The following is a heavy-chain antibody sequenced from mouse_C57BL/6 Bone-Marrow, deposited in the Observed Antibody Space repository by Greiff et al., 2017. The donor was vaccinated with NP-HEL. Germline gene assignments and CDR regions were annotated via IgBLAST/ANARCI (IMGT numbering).Heavy chain of an antibody. CDR3: AKGIYYYGSDYYAMDY. V-gene: IGHV2-5*01. J-gene: IGHJ4*01. CDR2: IWRGGST. CDR1: GFSLTSYG. D-gene: IGHD1-1*01. Sequence: VQLVESGPGLVQPSQSLSITCTVSGFSLTSYGVHWVRQSPGKGLEWLGVIWRGGSTDYNAAFMSRLSITKDNSKSQVFFKMNSLQADDTAIYCCAKGIYYYGSDYYAMDYWGQGTSVTVSS.